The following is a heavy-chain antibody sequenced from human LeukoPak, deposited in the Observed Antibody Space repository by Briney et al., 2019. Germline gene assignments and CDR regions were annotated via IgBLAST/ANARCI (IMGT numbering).Heavy chain of an antibody. V-gene: IGHV4-59*08. CDR3: ARLGHPYYFDY. J-gene: IGHJ4*02. Sequence: SETLSLTCTVSGGSISSYYWSWIRQPPGKGLEWIGYIYYSGSTNYNPSLKSRVTISVDTSKNQFSLKLSSVTAADTAVYYCARLGHPYYFDYWCQGTLVTVSS. CDR2: IYYSGST. CDR1: GGSISSYY.